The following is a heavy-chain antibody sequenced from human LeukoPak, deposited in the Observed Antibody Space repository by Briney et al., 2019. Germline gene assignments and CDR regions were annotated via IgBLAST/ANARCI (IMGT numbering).Heavy chain of an antibody. Sequence: SGGSLRLSCAASGFTFSHYGMHWVRQAPGRGLEWVAVIWNDGSNKYYADSVKGRFTIYIDDSQNTLYLQMNSLRAEDTAVYYCAKDAQRGFDYSNSLEYWGQGALVTVSS. J-gene: IGHJ4*02. V-gene: IGHV3-33*06. CDR3: AKDAQRGFDYSNSLEY. CDR2: IWNDGSNK. D-gene: IGHD4-11*01. CDR1: GFTFSHYG.